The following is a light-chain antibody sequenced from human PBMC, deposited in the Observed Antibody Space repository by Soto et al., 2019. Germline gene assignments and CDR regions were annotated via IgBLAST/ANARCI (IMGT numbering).Light chain of an antibody. Sequence: DIQLTQSPSFLSASVGDRVTITCRASQGISSYLAWYQQKPGKAPKLLIYAASTLHSGVPSRFSGSGSWTEFTLTISSLQPEDFATYYCQQLNIYPLTFGGGTKV. J-gene: IGKJ4*01. CDR3: QQLNIYPLT. CDR2: AAS. V-gene: IGKV1-9*01. CDR1: QGISSY.